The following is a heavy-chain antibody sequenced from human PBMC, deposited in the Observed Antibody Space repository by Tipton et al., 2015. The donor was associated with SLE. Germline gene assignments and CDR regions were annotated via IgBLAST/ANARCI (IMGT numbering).Heavy chain of an antibody. J-gene: IGHJ4*02. CDR1: GGSITSHY. CDR3: ARRRGEQWLVRVFDY. Sequence: TLSLTCSVSGGSITSHYWSWIRQPPGKGLEWIGYIYYTGSTTYNPSLKSRVTISVDTSRNQFSLKLSSVTAADTAVYYCARRRGEQWLVRVFDYWGQGTLVTVSS. V-gene: IGHV4-59*11. D-gene: IGHD6-19*01. CDR2: IYYTGST.